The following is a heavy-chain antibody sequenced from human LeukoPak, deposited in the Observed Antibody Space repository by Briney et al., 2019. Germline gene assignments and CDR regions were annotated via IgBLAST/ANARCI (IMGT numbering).Heavy chain of an antibody. D-gene: IGHD2-2*01. CDR2: ISGSGGST. V-gene: IGHV3-23*01. CDR3: AKFFGGPSFGDYFDY. CDR1: GFTFSSYA. J-gene: IGHJ4*02. Sequence: GSLRLSCAASGFTFSSYAMSWVRQAPGKGLEWVSAISGSGGSTYYADPVKGRFTISRDNSKNTLYLQMNSLRAEDTAVYYCAKFFGGPSFGDYFDYWGQGTLVTVSS.